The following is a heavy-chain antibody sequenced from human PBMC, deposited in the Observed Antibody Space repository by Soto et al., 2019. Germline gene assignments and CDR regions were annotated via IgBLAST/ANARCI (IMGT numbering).Heavy chain of an antibody. Sequence: SQTLSLTCVISGDSVSSTSAAWNWIRQSPSRGLEWLGRTYYRSKWYNDYAVSVKSRITINPDTSKNQFSLQLNSVTPEDTAVYYCARDYYDNSGSRYVDYGMDVWGQGTTVTVSS. CDR1: GDSVSSTSAA. D-gene: IGHD3-22*01. J-gene: IGHJ6*02. CDR3: ARDYYDNSGSRYVDYGMDV. CDR2: TYYRSKWYN. V-gene: IGHV6-1*01.